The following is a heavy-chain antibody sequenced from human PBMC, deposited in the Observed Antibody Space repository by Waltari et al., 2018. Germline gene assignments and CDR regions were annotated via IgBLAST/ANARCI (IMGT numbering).Heavy chain of an antibody. J-gene: IGHJ5*02. D-gene: IGHD3-10*01. V-gene: IGHV1-2*02. CDR2: INPESGGT. Sequence: QVQLVQSGAEVKKPGASVKVSCKASGYTFTGYYMHWVRQAPGQGLEWMGWINPESGGTNYAQKFQGRVTMTRDTAISTAYMELSRLRSDDTAVYYCARQRITISWFDPWGQGTLVTVSS. CDR1: GYTFTGYY. CDR3: ARQRITISWFDP.